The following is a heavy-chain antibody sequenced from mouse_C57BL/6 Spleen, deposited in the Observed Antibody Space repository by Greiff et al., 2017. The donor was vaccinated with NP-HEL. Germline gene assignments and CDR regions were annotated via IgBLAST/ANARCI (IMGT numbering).Heavy chain of an antibody. CDR2: IYPGSGST. J-gene: IGHJ2*01. CDR3: ARETTVVALDY. D-gene: IGHD1-1*01. V-gene: IGHV1-55*01. Sequence: QVQLQQSGAELVKPGASVKMSCKASGYTFTSYWITWVKQRPGQGLEWIGDIYPGSGSTNYNEKFKSKATLTVDTSSSTAYMQLSSLTSEDSAVYYCARETTVVALDYWGQGTTLTVSS. CDR1: GYTFTSYW.